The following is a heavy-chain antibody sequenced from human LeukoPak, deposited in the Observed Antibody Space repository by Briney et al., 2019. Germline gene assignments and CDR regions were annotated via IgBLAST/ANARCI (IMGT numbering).Heavy chain of an antibody. CDR3: ARIYGSGSYTYYYMDV. Sequence: PGESLRLSCAASGFTFSSYSMNWVRHAPGKGLEWGSSIRSSSSYIYYAVSVKGRFTISRDNAKNSLYLQMNSLRAEDTAVYYCARIYGSGSYTYYYMDVWGKGTTVTVSS. J-gene: IGHJ6*03. V-gene: IGHV3-21*01. CDR1: GFTFSSYS. CDR2: IRSSSSYI. D-gene: IGHD3-10*01.